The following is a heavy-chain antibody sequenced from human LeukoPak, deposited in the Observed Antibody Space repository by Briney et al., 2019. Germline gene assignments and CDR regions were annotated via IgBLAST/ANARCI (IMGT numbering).Heavy chain of an antibody. J-gene: IGHJ4*02. V-gene: IGHV3-30-3*01. CDR1: GFTFSSYA. D-gene: IGHD3-22*01. CDR2: ISYDGSNK. Sequence: GGSLRLSCAASGFTFSSYAMHWVRQAPGKGLEWVAVISYDGSNKYYADSVKGRFTISRDNSKNTLYLQMNSLRAEDTAVYYCARDLPSNMCYYDGSGYYPDYWGQGTLVTVAS. CDR3: ARDLPSNMCYYDGSGYYPDY.